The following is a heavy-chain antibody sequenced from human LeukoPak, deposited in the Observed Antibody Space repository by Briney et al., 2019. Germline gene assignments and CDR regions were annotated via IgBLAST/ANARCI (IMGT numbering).Heavy chain of an antibody. Sequence: SEALSLTCTVSGGTTCSFYRSWVRQPPGQGLEWIGFIYYSGSTNYNPSLKSRVTISVDTSKNQFSLKLSSVTAADTAVYYCARVNFPYYYDSSGYYYFDYWGQGTLVTVSS. V-gene: IGHV4-59*01. CDR2: IYYSGST. CDR1: GGTTCSFY. D-gene: IGHD3-22*01. CDR3: ARVNFPYYYDSSGYYYFDY. J-gene: IGHJ4*02.